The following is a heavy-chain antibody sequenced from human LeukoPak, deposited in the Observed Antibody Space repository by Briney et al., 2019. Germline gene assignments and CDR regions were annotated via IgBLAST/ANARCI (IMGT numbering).Heavy chain of an antibody. Sequence: GGSLRLSCAASGFTFSSYWMHWVRQAPGKGLVWVSRINSDGSSTSYADSVKGRFTISRDNAKNTLYLQMNSLRDEDTAVYYCARSTRRYSYDSSGYYHPDDFDYWGQGTLVTVSS. CDR3: ARSTRRYSYDSSGYYHPDDFDY. D-gene: IGHD3-22*01. J-gene: IGHJ4*02. CDR2: INSDGSST. V-gene: IGHV3-74*01. CDR1: GFTFSSYW.